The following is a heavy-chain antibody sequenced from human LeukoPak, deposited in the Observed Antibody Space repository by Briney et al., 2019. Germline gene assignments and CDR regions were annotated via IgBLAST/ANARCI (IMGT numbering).Heavy chain of an antibody. CDR3: ARQVVVAATRVDWFDP. D-gene: IGHD2-15*01. J-gene: IGHJ5*02. V-gene: IGHV4-39*01. Sequence: PSETLSLTCTVSGGSISSSSYYWGWIRQPPGKGLEWIGSIYYSGSTYYNPSLESRVTISVDTSKNQFSLKLSSVTAAGTAVYYYARQVVVAATRVDWFDPWGQGTLVTVSS. CDR1: GGSISSSSYY. CDR2: IYYSGST.